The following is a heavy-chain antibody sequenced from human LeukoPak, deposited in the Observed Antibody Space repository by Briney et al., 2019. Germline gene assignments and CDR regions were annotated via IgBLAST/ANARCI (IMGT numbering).Heavy chain of an antibody. CDR3: ARVVAAAGTFSLYYFDY. CDR2: IYYSGST. V-gene: IGHV4-61*01. CDR1: GGSISSGSYY. J-gene: IGHJ4*02. Sequence: SQTLSLTCTVSGGSISSGSYYWSWIRQPPGKGLEWIGYIYYSGSTNYNPSLKSRVTISVDTSKNQFSLKLSSVTAADTAVYYCARVVAAAGTFSLYYFDYWGQGTLVTVSS. D-gene: IGHD6-13*01.